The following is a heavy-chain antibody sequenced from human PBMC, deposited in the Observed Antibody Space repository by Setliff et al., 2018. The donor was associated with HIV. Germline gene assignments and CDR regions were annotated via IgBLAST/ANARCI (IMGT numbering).Heavy chain of an antibody. CDR3: ARPYDSLYG. CDR1: RSYISGSYY. J-gene: IGHJ4*02. Sequence: SETLSLTCAVSRSYISGSYYWAWIRQPPGKGLEWIGSIYYRGATYYNPTLQSRVTISADTSKNQFYLKLTSVTAADTAIYYCARPYDSLYGWGQGVLVTVS. V-gene: IGHV4-38-2*01. D-gene: IGHD3-22*01. CDR2: IYYRGAT.